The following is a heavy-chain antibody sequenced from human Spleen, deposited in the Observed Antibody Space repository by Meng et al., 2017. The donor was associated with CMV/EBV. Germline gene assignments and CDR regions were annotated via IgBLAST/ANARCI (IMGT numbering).Heavy chain of an antibody. CDR1: GFTFSSYS. V-gene: IGHV3-21*01. Sequence: EVQLVESGGXLVKPGGXLRLSCAASGFTFSSYSMNWVRQAPGKGLEWVSSISSSSSYIYYADSVKGRFTISRDNAKNSLYLQMNSLRAEDTAVYYCARDSRGWYFDLWGRGTLVTVSS. J-gene: IGHJ2*01. CDR2: ISSSSSYI. CDR3: ARDSRGWYFDL. D-gene: IGHD1-1*01.